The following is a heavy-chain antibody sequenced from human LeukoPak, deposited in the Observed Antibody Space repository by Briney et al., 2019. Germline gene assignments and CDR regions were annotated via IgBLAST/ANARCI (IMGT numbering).Heavy chain of an antibody. J-gene: IGHJ4*02. CDR1: GGSISSSNW. CDR2: IYRSGST. V-gene: IGHV4-4*02. D-gene: IGHD5-12*01. Sequence: SETLSLTCAVSGGSISSSNWWSWVRHPPGKGLEWIAEIYRSGSTNYNPSLKSRDTISVDKSKNQFSLKLSSVTAADTAVYYCARDSSGYDNSFDCWGQGTLVTVSS. CDR3: ARDSSGYDNSFDC.